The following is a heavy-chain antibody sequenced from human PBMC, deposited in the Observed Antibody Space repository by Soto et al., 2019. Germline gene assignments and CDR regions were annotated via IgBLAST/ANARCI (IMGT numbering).Heavy chain of an antibody. CDR1: GGTFSSYA. D-gene: IGHD3-10*01. V-gene: IGHV1-69*06. J-gene: IGHJ4*02. Sequence: QVQLVQSGAEVKKPGSSVKVSCKASGGTFSSYAISWVRQAPGQGLEWMGGIIPIFGTANYAQKFQGRVTITADKSTRTAYMELSSLRSEDTAVYYCARVPYYYGSGSYYPLDYWGQGTLVTVSS. CDR3: ARVPYYYGSGSYYPLDY. CDR2: IIPIFGTA.